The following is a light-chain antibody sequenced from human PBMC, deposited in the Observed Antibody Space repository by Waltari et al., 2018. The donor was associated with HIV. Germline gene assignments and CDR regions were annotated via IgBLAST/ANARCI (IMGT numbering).Light chain of an antibody. J-gene: IGKJ2*01. CDR3: HQYDKWPMYT. V-gene: IGKV3-15*01. Sequence: EIRLPQPPVILSVYPGGRATLSCRASQTMKTDLDWYEQKPGQSPRHLIYYAASRTTGTPDRFIGSGAATNYTLTISSVHSEDFAVYYCHQYDKWPMYTFGQGTKVDMK. CDR2: YAA. CDR1: QTMKTD.